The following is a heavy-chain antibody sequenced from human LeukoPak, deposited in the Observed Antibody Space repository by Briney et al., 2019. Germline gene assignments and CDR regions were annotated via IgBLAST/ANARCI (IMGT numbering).Heavy chain of an antibody. Sequence: SETLSLTCTVSGGSISSYYWSWIRQPPGKGLEWIGYIYYSGITNYSPSLKSRVTISVDTSKKQFSLKVTSVTTADTAVYYCARGDKRVTFGGVIVPFDYWGQGTLVTVSS. CDR2: IYYSGIT. J-gene: IGHJ4*02. CDR3: ARGDKRVTFGGVIVPFDY. V-gene: IGHV4-59*01. CDR1: GGSISSYY. D-gene: IGHD3-16*02.